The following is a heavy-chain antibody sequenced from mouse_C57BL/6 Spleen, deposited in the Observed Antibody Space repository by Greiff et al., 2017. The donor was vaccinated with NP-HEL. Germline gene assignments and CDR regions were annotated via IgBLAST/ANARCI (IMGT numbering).Heavy chain of an antibody. Sequence: QVQLQQSGPELVKPGASVKISCKASGYAFSSSWMNWVKQRPGKGLEWIGRIYPGDGDTNYNGKFKGKATLTADKSSSTAYMQLSSLTSEDSAVYFCAASGTDYAMDYWGQGTSVTVSS. V-gene: IGHV1-82*01. J-gene: IGHJ4*01. CDR1: GYAFSSSW. CDR3: AASGTDYAMDY. CDR2: IYPGDGDT. D-gene: IGHD4-1*01.